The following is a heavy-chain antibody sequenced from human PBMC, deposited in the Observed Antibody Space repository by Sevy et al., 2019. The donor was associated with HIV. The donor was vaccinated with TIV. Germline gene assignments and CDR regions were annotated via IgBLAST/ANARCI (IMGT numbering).Heavy chain of an antibody. CDR1: GFTFSSYW. J-gene: IGHJ5*02. D-gene: IGHD6-6*01. Sequence: GGSLRLSCAASGFTFSSYWMSWVRQAPGKGLEWVANIKQDGSEKYYVDSVKGRFTISRDNAKNSLYLQMNSLGAEDTAVYYRAGVRAARSDWFDPWGQGTLVTVSS. CDR2: IKQDGSEK. V-gene: IGHV3-7*03. CDR3: AGVRAARSDWFDP.